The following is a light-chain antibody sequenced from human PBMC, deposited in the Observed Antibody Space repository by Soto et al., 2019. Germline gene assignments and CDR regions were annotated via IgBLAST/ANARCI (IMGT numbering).Light chain of an antibody. CDR1: QSIRSW. CDR2: DAS. Sequence: DIQMTQSPSILSASVGDRVTITCRASQSIRSWLAWYQQKPGKAPKLLIYDASSLESGVPSRFSGSGSGTEFTLTISSLQPDDFATYYCQQYNSYLWTFGQGTKVDI. CDR3: QQYNSYLWT. J-gene: IGKJ1*01. V-gene: IGKV1-5*01.